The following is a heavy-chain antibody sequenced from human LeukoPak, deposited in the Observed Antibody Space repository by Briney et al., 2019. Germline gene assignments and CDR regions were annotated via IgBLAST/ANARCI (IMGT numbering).Heavy chain of an antibody. CDR2: IYYSGST. V-gene: IGHV4-31*03. CDR1: GGSISSGGHY. Sequence: PSQTLSLTCTVSGGSISSGGHYWSWIRQQPGKGQEWIGYIYYSGSTYYNPSLKSRVTISVDTSKNQFSLKLSSVTAADTAVYYCARHPYYDILTGYPQNWFDPWGQGTLVTVSS. CDR3: ARHPYYDILTGYPQNWFDP. J-gene: IGHJ5*02. D-gene: IGHD3-9*01.